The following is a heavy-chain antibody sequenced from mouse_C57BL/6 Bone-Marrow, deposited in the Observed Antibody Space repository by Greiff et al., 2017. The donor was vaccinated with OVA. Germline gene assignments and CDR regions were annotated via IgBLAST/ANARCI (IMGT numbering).Heavy chain of an antibody. D-gene: IGHD2-4*01. CDR3: AREDYLSYWYFDV. CDR1: GFTFSDYY. Sequence: EVKLVESEGGLVQPGSSMKLSCTASGFTFSDYYMAWVRQVPEKGLEWVANINYDGSSTYYLDSLKSRFIISRDNAKNILYLQMSSLKSEDTATYYCAREDYLSYWYFDVWGTGTTVTVSS. J-gene: IGHJ1*03. V-gene: IGHV5-16*01. CDR2: INYDGSST.